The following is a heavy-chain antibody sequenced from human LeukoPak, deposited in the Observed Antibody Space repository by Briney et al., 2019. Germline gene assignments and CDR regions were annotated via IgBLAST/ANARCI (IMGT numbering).Heavy chain of an antibody. CDR1: GFTSSSYW. CDR3: ARDGVWWAYMDV. CDR2: INSDGSST. Sequence: GGSLRLSSAASGFTSSSYWMHWVRQAPGKGLVWVSRINSDGSSTSYADSVKGRFTISRDNAKNTLYLQMNSLRAEDTAVYYCARDGVWWAYMDVWGKGTTVTVSS. J-gene: IGHJ6*03. D-gene: IGHD2-21*01. V-gene: IGHV3-74*01.